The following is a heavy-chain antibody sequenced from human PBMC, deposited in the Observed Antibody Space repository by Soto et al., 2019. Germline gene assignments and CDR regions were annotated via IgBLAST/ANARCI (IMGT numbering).Heavy chain of an antibody. D-gene: IGHD2-15*01. CDR1: GFTFSSFG. V-gene: IGHV3-33*01. Sequence: GSLRLSCAASGFTFSSFGIYWIRQAPGKGLEWVAVIWYDGSNKYYADSVKGRFTISRDNSKNTVYLQMDSLRAEDTAVYYCARHRGGGYYYYVMDVWGQGTTVTVSS. J-gene: IGHJ6*02. CDR2: IWYDGSNK. CDR3: ARHRGGGYYYYVMDV.